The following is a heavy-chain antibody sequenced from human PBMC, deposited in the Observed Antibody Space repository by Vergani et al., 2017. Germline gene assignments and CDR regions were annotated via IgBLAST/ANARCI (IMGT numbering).Heavy chain of an antibody. V-gene: IGHV1-2*04. CDR3: ARVRIENDFRAFDI. CDR2: INPNGGST. D-gene: IGHD2/OR15-2a*01. J-gene: IGHJ3*02. CDR1: GYTFTGYY. Sequence: QVQLVQSGAEVKKPGASVKVSCKASGYTFTGYYMHWVRQAPGQGLEWMGWINPNGGSTNYAQKFQGWVTMTRDTSISTAYMELSRLRSDDTAVYYCARVRIENDFRAFDIWGQGTMVTVSS.